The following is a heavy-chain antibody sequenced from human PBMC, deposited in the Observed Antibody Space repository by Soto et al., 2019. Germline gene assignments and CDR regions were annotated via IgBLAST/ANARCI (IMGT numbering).Heavy chain of an antibody. Sequence: GGSLRLSCAASGFTFSSYAMGWVRQAPGKGLEWVSAISGSGGSTYYADSVKGRFTISRDNSKNTVYLQMNSLETVDTAIYSCAREKLGPHIEYYFQSWGLGTLVTVSS. V-gene: IGHV3-23*01. CDR2: ISGSGGST. CDR1: GFTFSSYA. CDR3: AREKLGPHIEYYFQS. J-gene: IGHJ5*02. D-gene: IGHD3-10*01.